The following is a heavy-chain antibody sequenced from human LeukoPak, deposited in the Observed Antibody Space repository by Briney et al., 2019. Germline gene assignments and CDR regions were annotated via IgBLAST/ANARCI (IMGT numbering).Heavy chain of an antibody. J-gene: IGHJ5*02. V-gene: IGHV4-4*07. Sequence: SESLSLTCTVSGASISKYYWTWVRQTVGKGLEWIGRIYGDGTITYKPSLKSRVTMSVDTCKNQFSLRLTSVNAADTAMYYCTRDSGTTGEVKFDPWGQGTLVTVSS. CDR3: TRDSGTTGEVKFDP. CDR1: GASISKYY. D-gene: IGHD3-10*01. CDR2: IYGDGTI.